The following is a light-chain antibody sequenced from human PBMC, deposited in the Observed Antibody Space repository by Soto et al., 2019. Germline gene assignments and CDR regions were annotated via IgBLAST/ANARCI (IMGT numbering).Light chain of an antibody. CDR2: DVS. CDR1: QDISNY. J-gene: IGKJ4*01. V-gene: IGKV1-33*01. CDR3: QQYYSTPS. Sequence: DIQMTQSPPSLSVSLGDRVTITCQASQDISNYLHWFQQKPGKAPQLLIFDVSNLQTGVPSRFSGGGSGTDFTFTISSLQAEDVAVYYCQQYYSTPSFGGGTKVDIK.